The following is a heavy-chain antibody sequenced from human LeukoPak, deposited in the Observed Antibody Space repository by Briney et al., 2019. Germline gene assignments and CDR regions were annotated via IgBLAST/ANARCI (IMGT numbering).Heavy chain of an antibody. CDR3: ARGGSIAARPIDY. CDR2: ISGSGST. Sequence: GGSLRLSCAASGFTFSSYAMSWVRQAPGKGLEWVSAISGSGSTYYADSVKGRFTISRDNSKNTLFLQMGSLRAEDMAVYYCARGGSIAARPIDYWGQGTLVTVSS. V-gene: IGHV3-23*01. D-gene: IGHD6-6*01. CDR1: GFTFSSYA. J-gene: IGHJ4*02.